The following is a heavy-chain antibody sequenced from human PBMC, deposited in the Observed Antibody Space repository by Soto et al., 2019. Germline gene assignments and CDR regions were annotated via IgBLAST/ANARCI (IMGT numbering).Heavy chain of an antibody. CDR3: ARAPYGSSWYTFDP. CDR2: VHSGGNT. J-gene: IGHJ5*02. Sequence: GGSLRLSCAASGFTVSSNYMSWVRQAPGNGLEWVSVVHSGGNTYYADSVKGRFTISRDSSKNTLYLQMNSLRAEDTAVYYCARAPYGSSWYTFDPWGQGTLVTVSS. V-gene: IGHV3-66*01. D-gene: IGHD6-13*01. CDR1: GFTVSSNY.